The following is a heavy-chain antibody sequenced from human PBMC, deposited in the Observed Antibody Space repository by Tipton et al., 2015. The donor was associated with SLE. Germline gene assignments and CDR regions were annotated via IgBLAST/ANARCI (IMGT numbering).Heavy chain of an antibody. CDR1: GFNFDNYG. V-gene: IGHV3-23*01. CDR2: ISGSGVDP. CDR3: AKEAARRAVTL. Sequence: SLRLSCAASGFNFDNYGMSWVRQAPGKGLEWVSAISGSGVDPYYADSVKGRLTISRDNSKNTLFLEVNNLRGEDTAVYFCAKEAARRAVTLWGQGTLVTVSS. J-gene: IGHJ4*02. D-gene: IGHD6-6*01.